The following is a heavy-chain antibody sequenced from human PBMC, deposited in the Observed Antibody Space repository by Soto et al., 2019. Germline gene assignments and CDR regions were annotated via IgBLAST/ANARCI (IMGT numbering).Heavy chain of an antibody. CDR1: GLSITDSEMG. CDR3: ARRHLAVAVSPWFDP. Sequence: QVTLKESGPVLVNPTETLTVRCTVSGLSITDSEMGVSWIRQPPGQPLEWLAHIDSSGEKSYRTFLKSRLAISKATSKSQIVLTMTNMDPADTATYYCARRHLAVAVSPWFDPWGQGIPVTVSS. V-gene: IGHV2-26*01. J-gene: IGHJ5*02. D-gene: IGHD6-19*01. CDR2: IDSSGEK.